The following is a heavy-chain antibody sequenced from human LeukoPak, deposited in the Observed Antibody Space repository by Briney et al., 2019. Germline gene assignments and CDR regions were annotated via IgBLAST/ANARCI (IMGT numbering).Heavy chain of an antibody. CDR3: AKAGRLAAAGTLDY. Sequence: SETLSLTCTVSGGSISSGYYYWSWIRQPAGKGLEWIGRIYNSGSTNYSPSLKGRVTISIDTSKNQFSLNLSSVTAADTAVYYCAKAGRLAAAGTLDYWGQGRLVTVTS. CDR1: GGSISSGYYY. CDR2: IYNSGST. D-gene: IGHD6-13*01. J-gene: IGHJ4*02. V-gene: IGHV4-61*02.